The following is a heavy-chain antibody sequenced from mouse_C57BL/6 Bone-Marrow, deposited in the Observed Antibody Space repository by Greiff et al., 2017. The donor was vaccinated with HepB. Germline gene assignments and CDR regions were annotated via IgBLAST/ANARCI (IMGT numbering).Heavy chain of an antibody. Sequence: VQLQESGAELARPGASVKLSCKASGYTFTSYGISWVKQRTGQGLEWIGEIYPRSGNTYYNEKFKGKATLTADKSSSTAYMELRSLTSEDSAVSFCARDYYSNYGAMDYWGQGTSVTVSS. D-gene: IGHD2-5*01. J-gene: IGHJ4*01. V-gene: IGHV1-81*01. CDR2: IYPRSGNT. CDR1: GYTFTSYG. CDR3: ARDYYSNYGAMDY.